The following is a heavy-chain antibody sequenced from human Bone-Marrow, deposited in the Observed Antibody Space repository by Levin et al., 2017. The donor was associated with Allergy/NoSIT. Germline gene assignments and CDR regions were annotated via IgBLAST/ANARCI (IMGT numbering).Heavy chain of an antibody. Sequence: PGESLKISCAASGFTFKFYEMNWVRQAPGRGLEWIAYIGGSGSPIYYADSVKGRFTISRDNAENSLHLQMNSLRAEDTAVYYCARCQNSILLNVYYYGMDVWGQGTTVTVSS. CDR3: ARCQNSILLNVYYYGMDV. CDR2: IGGSGSPI. V-gene: IGHV3-48*03. CDR1: GFTFKFYE. J-gene: IGHJ6*01. D-gene: IGHD3-3*01.